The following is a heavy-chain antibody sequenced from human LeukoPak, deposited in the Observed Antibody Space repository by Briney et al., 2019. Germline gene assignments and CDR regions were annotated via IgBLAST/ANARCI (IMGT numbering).Heavy chain of an antibody. CDR2: ISSSSSTI. V-gene: IGHV3-48*02. D-gene: IGHD3-16*02. Sequence: TGGSLRLSCAASGFTFSSYSMNWVRQAPGKGLEWVSYISSSSSTIYYADSVKGRFTISRDNAKNSLYLQMNSLRDEDTAVYYCARDLLPRVLDDYVWGSYRYLFDYWGQGTLVTVSS. CDR3: ARDLLPRVLDDYVWGSYRYLFDY. J-gene: IGHJ4*02. CDR1: GFTFSSYS.